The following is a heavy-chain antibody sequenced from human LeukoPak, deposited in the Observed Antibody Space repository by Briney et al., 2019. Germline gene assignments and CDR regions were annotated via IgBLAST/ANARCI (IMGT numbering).Heavy chain of an antibody. Sequence: GASVKVSCKASGYTFTSYAISWVRQAPGQGLEWMGGIIPIFGTANYAQKFQGRVTITADKSTSTAYMELSSLRSEDTAVYYCAVTSYYSGYTPPESYYYYYYMDVWGKGTTVTVSS. CDR3: AVTSYYSGYTPPESYYYYYYMDV. D-gene: IGHD5-12*01. CDR1: GYTFTSYA. J-gene: IGHJ6*03. V-gene: IGHV1-69*06. CDR2: IIPIFGTA.